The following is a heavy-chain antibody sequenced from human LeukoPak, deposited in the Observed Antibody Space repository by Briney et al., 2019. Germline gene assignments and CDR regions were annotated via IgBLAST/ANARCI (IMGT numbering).Heavy chain of an antibody. D-gene: IGHD2-2*02. V-gene: IGHV5-51*01. CDR3: ARFATAIPEYFGY. J-gene: IGHJ4*02. Sequence: GESLKISCRGSGYSFTSYWIAWVRQMPGKGLECMGIIYPGDSDTRYSPSFQGQVTISADKSISTAYLQWSSLKASDTAIYYCARFATAIPEYFGYWGQGTLVTVSS. CDR2: IYPGDSDT. CDR1: GYSFTSYW.